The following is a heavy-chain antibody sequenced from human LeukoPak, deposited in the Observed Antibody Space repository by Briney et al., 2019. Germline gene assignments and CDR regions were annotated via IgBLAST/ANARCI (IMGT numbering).Heavy chain of an antibody. J-gene: IGHJ4*02. V-gene: IGHV1-2*02. CDR3: ARGGPYGLGRYFDY. Sequence: ASVTVSCKASGYTFNGYYMHWVRQAPGQGLEWMGWINPNSGGTNYAQKFQGRVTMTRDTSTSTVYMELSSLRSEDTAMYYCARGGPYGLGRYFDYWGQGTLVTVSS. CDR2: INPNSGGT. D-gene: IGHD3-10*01. CDR1: GYTFNGYY.